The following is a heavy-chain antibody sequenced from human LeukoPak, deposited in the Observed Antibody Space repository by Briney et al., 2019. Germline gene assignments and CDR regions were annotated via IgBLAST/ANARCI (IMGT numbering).Heavy chain of an antibody. D-gene: IGHD3-10*01. Sequence: QPGRSLRLSCAASGFTFSSYAMHWVRQAPGKGLEWVAVISYDGSNKYYADSVKGRFTISRDNSKSTLFLQMNSLRAEDTAIYYCAKHQGSFGESRGYGMDVWGQGTTVTVPS. V-gene: IGHV3-30-3*02. CDR2: ISYDGSNK. J-gene: IGHJ6*02. CDR3: AKHQGSFGESRGYGMDV. CDR1: GFTFSSYA.